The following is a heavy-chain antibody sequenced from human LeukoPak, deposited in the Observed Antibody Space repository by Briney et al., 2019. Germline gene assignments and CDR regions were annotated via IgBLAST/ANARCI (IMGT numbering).Heavy chain of an antibody. Sequence: GGSLRLSCAASGFTFSSYGMHWVRQAPGKGLEWVAFIRYDGSNKYYVDSVKGRFTISRDNSKNTLHLQMNSLRAEDTAVYYCAKDLYSSGWYSPWYFDLWGRGTLVTVSS. CDR2: IRYDGSNK. CDR1: GFTFSSYG. J-gene: IGHJ2*01. V-gene: IGHV3-30*02. D-gene: IGHD6-19*01. CDR3: AKDLYSSGWYSPWYFDL.